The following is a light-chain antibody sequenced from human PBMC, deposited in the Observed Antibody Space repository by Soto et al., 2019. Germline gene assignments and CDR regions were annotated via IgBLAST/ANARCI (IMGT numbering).Light chain of an antibody. V-gene: IGKV3-20*01. Sequence: PGERATLSFRASQCVISNYLAWYQQRPGQAPRLLIYRASSRATAIPDRFRGSWSGTDFILTFSRLEPEDFVVYYCQQYGSSPRITYGHGTRLEIK. CDR3: QQYGSSPRIT. J-gene: IGKJ5*01. CDR2: RAS. CDR1: QCVISNY.